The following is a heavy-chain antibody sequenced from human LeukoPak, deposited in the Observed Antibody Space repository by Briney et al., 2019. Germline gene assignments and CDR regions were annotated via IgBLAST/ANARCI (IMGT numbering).Heavy chain of an antibody. CDR3: AAMTTAAANAFFY. CDR1: GLTLRSFA. D-gene: IGHD2-2*01. Sequence: PGGSLRLSCEVSGLTLRSFAMSWVRQPAGKGLEWVSAISGDGGSAEYADSVKGRFTISRDNSKNTFYLQMNSLRAGDTALYYCAAMTTAAANAFFYWGRGTVVTVSA. CDR2: ISGDGGSA. J-gene: IGHJ4*02. V-gene: IGHV3-23*01.